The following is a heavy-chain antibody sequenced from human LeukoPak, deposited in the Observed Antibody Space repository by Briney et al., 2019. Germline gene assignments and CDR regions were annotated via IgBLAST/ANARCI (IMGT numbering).Heavy chain of an antibody. V-gene: IGHV1-2*02. CDR3: VRSYTSYYYYYTMDV. Sequence: ASVKVSCKASGYTFTGYYMHWVRQAPGQGLEWMGWINPNSGGTNYAQKFQGRVTMTRNTSISTAYLELSSLRSEDTAVYYCVRSYTSYYYYYTMDVWGQGTTVTVSS. J-gene: IGHJ6*02. CDR1: GYTFTGYY. D-gene: IGHD1-26*01. CDR2: INPNSGGT.